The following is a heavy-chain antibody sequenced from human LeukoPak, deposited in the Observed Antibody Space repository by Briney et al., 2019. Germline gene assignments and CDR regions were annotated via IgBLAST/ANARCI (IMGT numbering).Heavy chain of an antibody. CDR2: IYTSGST. Sequence: PSETLSLTCTVSGGSISSYYWSWIRQPAGKGLEWIGRIYTSGSTNYNPSLKSRVTMSVDTSKNQFSLKLSSVTAADTAVYYCARNTNYDSSGRYFDIWGQGTMVTVSS. V-gene: IGHV4-4*07. CDR3: ARNTNYDSSGRYFDI. D-gene: IGHD3-22*01. J-gene: IGHJ3*02. CDR1: GGSISSYY.